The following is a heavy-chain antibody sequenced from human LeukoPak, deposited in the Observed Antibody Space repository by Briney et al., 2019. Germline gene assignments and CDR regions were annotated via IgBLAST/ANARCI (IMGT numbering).Heavy chain of an antibody. V-gene: IGHV4-61*02. Sequence: SETLSLTCTVSGGSISSGNYFWTWIRQPAGKGLEWIGRINTSGSTNYSPSLKSRVTMSVDTSKNQFSLNLNSVTAADTAMYYCARYRLGYLDYWGQGTLITVSS. CDR1: GGSISSGNYF. CDR2: INTSGST. J-gene: IGHJ4*02. D-gene: IGHD5-12*01. CDR3: ARYRLGYLDY.